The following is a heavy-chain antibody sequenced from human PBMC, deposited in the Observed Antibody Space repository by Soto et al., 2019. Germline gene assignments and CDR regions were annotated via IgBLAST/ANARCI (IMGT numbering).Heavy chain of an antibody. D-gene: IGHD6-19*01. Sequence: SETLSLTCTVSGAALSSGGYFYTWVRQPPGKGLEWLGYFYYSGGTNYNPSLKSRVTISLDKSKSQCSLRLISVTAADTAVYYCTREQSDDNYFDRWGQGTRGIVSS. CDR3: TREQSDDNYFDR. V-gene: IGHV4-61*08. CDR1: GAALSSGGYF. J-gene: IGHJ5*02. CDR2: FYYSGGT.